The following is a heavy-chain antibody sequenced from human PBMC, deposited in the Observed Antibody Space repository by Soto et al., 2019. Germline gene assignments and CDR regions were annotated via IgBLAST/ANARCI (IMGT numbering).Heavy chain of an antibody. J-gene: IGHJ6*02. D-gene: IGHD4-17*01. CDR3: ARGPPTVTNPHYYGIDV. Sequence: SETLSLTCAVSGGSISSGGYSWSWIRQPPGKGLEWIGYIYHSGSTNYNPSLKSRVTISVDTSKNQFSLKLSSVTAADTAVYYCARGPPTVTNPHYYGIDVWGQGTTVPVSS. CDR1: GGSISSGGYS. CDR2: IYHSGST. V-gene: IGHV4-30-2*01.